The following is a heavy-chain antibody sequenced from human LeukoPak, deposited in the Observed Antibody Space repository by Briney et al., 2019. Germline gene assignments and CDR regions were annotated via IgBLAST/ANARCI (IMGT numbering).Heavy chain of an antibody. Sequence: PSETLSLTCTVSVGSISSYYWSWIREPAGQGLEWIGRIYTSGSTNYNPSLKSQVTVSVDTSKNQSSPTLSSVTAADTAWYSWAKGVAAAGMVYYFDYCGQGTLLTVSS. CDR2: IYTSGST. CDR3: AKGVAAAGMVYYFDY. CDR1: VGSISSYY. J-gene: IGHJ4*02. D-gene: IGHD6-13*01. V-gene: IGHV4-4*07.